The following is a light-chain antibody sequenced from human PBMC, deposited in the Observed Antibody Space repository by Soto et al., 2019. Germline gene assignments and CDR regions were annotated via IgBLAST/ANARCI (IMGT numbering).Light chain of an antibody. CDR3: CSYVGSSVI. Sequence: QSALTQPASVSGSPGQSITISCTRTSSDVGGYIVVSWYQQHPGKAPKLIIYEGTQRPSGVSYRFSGSKSGNSASLTISGLQAEDEAFYFCCSYVGSSVIFGGGTK. CDR2: EGT. CDR1: SSDVGGYIV. V-gene: IGLV2-23*01. J-gene: IGLJ2*01.